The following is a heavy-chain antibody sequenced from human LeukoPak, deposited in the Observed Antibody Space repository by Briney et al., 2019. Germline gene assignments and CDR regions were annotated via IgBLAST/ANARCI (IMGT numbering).Heavy chain of an antibody. CDR3: ARGKYSSSSSSDY. CDR2: IYYSGST. D-gene: IGHD6-6*01. J-gene: IGHJ4*02. V-gene: IGHV4-59*01. CDR1: GGSISSYY. Sequence: SETLSLTCTVSGGSISSYYWSWIRQPPGKGLEWIGYIYYSGSTNYHPSLKSRVTISVDTSKNQFSLKLSSVTAADTAVYYCARGKYSSSSSSDYWGQGTLVTVSS.